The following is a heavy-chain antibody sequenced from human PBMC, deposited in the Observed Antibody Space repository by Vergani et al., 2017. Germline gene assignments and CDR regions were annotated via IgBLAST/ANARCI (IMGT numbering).Heavy chain of an antibody. CDR2: IYYSRST. V-gene: IGHV4-31*03. CDR1: GGSISSGGYY. Sequence: QVQLQELGPGLVKPSQTLSLTCTVSGGSISSGGYYWSWIRQHPGKGLEWIGYIYYSRSTYYNPSLKSRVTISVDTSKYQFSLKLSSVTAADTAVYYCAREGLGAVAGKFDPWGQGTLVTVSS. D-gene: IGHD6-19*01. CDR3: AREGLGAVAGKFDP. J-gene: IGHJ5*02.